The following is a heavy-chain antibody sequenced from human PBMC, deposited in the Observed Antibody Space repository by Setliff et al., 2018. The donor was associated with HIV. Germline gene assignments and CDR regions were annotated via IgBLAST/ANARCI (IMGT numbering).Heavy chain of an antibody. Sequence: ASVKVSCKASGYTFTGYIIHWVRQAPRQGLEWVGWINPYSGDTTFAHKFRGRVTMTRDTSTSTAYMELSSLRFDDTAVYYCARLSVEDGFDVWGQGTLVTVSS. V-gene: IGHV1-2*02. CDR3: ARLSVEDGFDV. CDR1: GYTFTGYI. J-gene: IGHJ3*01. CDR2: INPYSGDT.